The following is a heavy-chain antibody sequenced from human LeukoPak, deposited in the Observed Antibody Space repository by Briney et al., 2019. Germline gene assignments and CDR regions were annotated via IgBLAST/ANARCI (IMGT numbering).Heavy chain of an antibody. V-gene: IGHV4-30-2*01. Sequence: SETLSLTCTVSGGSISSGDYYWSWIRQPPGKGLEWIGYIYHSGSTYYNPSLKSRVTISVDTSKNQFSLKLSSVTAADTAVYYCARDHTLVRYFDWSGAFDIWGQGTMVTVSS. D-gene: IGHD3-9*01. CDR2: IYHSGST. CDR3: ARDHTLVRYFDWSGAFDI. J-gene: IGHJ3*02. CDR1: GGSISSGDYY.